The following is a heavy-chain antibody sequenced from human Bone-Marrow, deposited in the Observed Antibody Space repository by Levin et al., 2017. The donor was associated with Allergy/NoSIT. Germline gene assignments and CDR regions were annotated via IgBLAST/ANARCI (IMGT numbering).Heavy chain of an antibody. Sequence: SQTLSLTCTVSGGSISSYYWSWIRQPPGKGLEWIGYIYYSGSTNYNPSLKSRVTISVDTSKNQFSLKLSSVTAADTAVYYCARLSEVRGVNSFDYWGQGTLVTVSS. CDR2: IYYSGST. D-gene: IGHD3-10*01. CDR1: GGSISSYY. J-gene: IGHJ4*02. CDR3: ARLSEVRGVNSFDY. V-gene: IGHV4-59*08.